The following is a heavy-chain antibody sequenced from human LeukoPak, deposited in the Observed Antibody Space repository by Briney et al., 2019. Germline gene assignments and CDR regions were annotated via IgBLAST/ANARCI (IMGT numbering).Heavy chain of an antibody. CDR3: AREYYSSGTYHPFQWGPKSPKYFYYMDV. D-gene: IGHD3-10*01. Sequence: SETLSLTCTVSGGSISRFFWGWVRQPAGKGLEWIGHISASGDTDYNPSLKSRVSMSVDASNSQFSLTFWSVAAADTAIYYCAREYYSSGTYHPFQWGPKSPKYFYYMDVWGEGTTVTVSS. V-gene: IGHV4-4*07. CDR1: GGSISRFF. J-gene: IGHJ6*03. CDR2: ISASGDT.